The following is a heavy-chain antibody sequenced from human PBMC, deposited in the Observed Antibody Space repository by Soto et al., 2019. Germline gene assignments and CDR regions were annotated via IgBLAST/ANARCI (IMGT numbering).Heavy chain of an antibody. V-gene: IGHV3-48*01. Sequence: EVQLVESGGGLVQPGGSLKLSCAASGFTFSTHSMNWGRQAPGRGLEWVSYIHSSSSWEVYADSVRGRFTVSRDNAKNSPYLQMSSLRAEDTAVYYCVFDFWVVPTVLGKGTTVTVSS. CDR3: VFDFWVVPTV. J-gene: IGHJ6*04. D-gene: IGHD3-3*01. CDR2: IHSSSSWE. CDR1: GFTFSTHS.